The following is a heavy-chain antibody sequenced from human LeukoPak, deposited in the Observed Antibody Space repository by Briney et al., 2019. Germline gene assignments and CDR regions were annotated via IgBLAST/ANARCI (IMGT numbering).Heavy chain of an antibody. CDR2: MNPNSGNT. J-gene: IGHJ6*02. CDR1: GYTFTSYD. CDR3: ARGGQYYYYYGMDV. V-gene: IGHV1-8*01. Sequence: ASVKVSCKASGYTFTSYDINWVRQATGQGLEWMGWMNPNSGNTGYAQKFQGRVTMTRNTSIGTAYMELSSLRSEDTAVYYCARGGQYYYYYGMDVWGQGTTVTVSS.